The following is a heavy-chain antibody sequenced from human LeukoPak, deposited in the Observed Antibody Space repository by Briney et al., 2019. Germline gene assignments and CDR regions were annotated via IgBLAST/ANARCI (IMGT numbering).Heavy chain of an antibody. V-gene: IGHV1-8*01. CDR1: GYTFTSYD. Sequence: ASVKVSCKASGYTFTSYDINWVRQATGQGLEWMAWMNPNSGNTGYAQKFQGRVTMTRNTSISTAYMELSSLRSEDTGVYDCARGQREPLIVTDAFDIWGQGTMVTVSS. CDR2: MNPNSGNT. J-gene: IGHJ3*02. CDR3: ARGQREPLIVTDAFDI. D-gene: IGHD3-22*01.